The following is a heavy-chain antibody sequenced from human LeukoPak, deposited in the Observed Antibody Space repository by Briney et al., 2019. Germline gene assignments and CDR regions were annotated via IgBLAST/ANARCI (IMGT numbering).Heavy chain of an antibody. V-gene: IGHV4-59*12. J-gene: IGHJ4*02. CDR3: ARAPEFSSGWLLDC. D-gene: IGHD6-19*01. CDR1: GGSISSYY. CDR2: IYYSGST. Sequence: SETLSLTCTVSGGSISSYYWSWIRQPPGKGLEWIGYIYYSGSTYYNPSLKSRVSISVDRSKNQFSLKVSSVSAADTGVYYCARAPEFSSGWLLDCWGQGSLVTVSS.